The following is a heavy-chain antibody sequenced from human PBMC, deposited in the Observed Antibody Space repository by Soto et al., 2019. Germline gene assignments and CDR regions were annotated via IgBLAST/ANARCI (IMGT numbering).Heavy chain of an antibody. V-gene: IGHV4-39*01. D-gene: IGHD1-20*01. CDR2: IYYNGDT. CDR1: GGSVSSGNYF. CDR3: ARRRIDNCTQGHAFDF. Sequence: QLQLQESGPGLVKPAETLSLKCAVSGGSVSSGNYFWGWIRQPPGKGLEWIGNIYYNGDTYYSPSLKSRVTMSVDTAQNQFSLRLTSVTAADTAVYYCARRRIDNCTQGHAFDFWGQGPLVTVSS. J-gene: IGHJ3*01.